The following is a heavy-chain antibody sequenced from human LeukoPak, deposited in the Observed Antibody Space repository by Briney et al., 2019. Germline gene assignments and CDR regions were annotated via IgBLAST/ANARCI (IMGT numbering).Heavy chain of an antibody. CDR2: IKQDGSVK. CDR1: GFTLSSYW. D-gene: IGHD5-18*01. Sequence: GGSLRLSCAASGFTLSSYWMSWVRQAPGKGLEWVANIKQDGSVKYYVDSVKGRFTISRDNAKNSLYLQMNSLRAEDTAVYYCARVGAQLSRDYYYYYMDVWGKGTTVTVSS. V-gene: IGHV3-7*01. J-gene: IGHJ6*03. CDR3: ARVGAQLSRDYYYYYMDV.